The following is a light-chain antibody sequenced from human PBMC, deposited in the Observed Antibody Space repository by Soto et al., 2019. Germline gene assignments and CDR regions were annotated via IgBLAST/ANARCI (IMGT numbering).Light chain of an antibody. Sequence: QSALTQPRSVSGSPGQSVTISCTGTSSDVGGYNYVSWYQQHPGKAPKLMIYEVIKRPSGVPDRFSGSKSGNTASLTISGLQAEDEADYYCCSYAGSDTDVFGGGTKLTVL. CDR3: CSYAGSDTDV. J-gene: IGLJ2*01. CDR1: SSDVGGYNY. CDR2: EVI. V-gene: IGLV2-11*01.